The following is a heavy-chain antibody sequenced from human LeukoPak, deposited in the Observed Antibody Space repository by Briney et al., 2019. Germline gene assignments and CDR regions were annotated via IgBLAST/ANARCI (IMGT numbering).Heavy chain of an antibody. CDR2: IFHSGST. CDR3: ARGSRGYSYG. J-gene: IGHJ4*02. V-gene: IGHV4-59*01. CDR1: GGSINNYY. Sequence: SETLSLTCTVSGGSINNYYWSWIRQPPGKGLEWIGYIFHSGSTNYNPSLKSRVTISVDTSKNQFSLKLSSVTAADTAVYYCARGSRGYSYGWGQGTLVTVSS. D-gene: IGHD5-18*01.